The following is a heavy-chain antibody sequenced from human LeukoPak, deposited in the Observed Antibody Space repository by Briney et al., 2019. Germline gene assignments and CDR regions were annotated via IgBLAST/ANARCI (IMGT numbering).Heavy chain of an antibody. V-gene: IGHV4-34*01. D-gene: IGHD3-22*01. CDR3: ARVRGYYDSSGYLTGYYFDY. CDR1: GGSFSGYY. CDR2: INHSGST. Sequence: SGTLSLTCAVYGGSFSGYYWSWIRQPPGKGLEWIGEINHSGSTNYNPSLKSRVTISVDTSKNQFSLKLSSVTAADTAVYYCARVRGYYDSSGYLTGYYFDYWGQGTLVTVSS. J-gene: IGHJ4*02.